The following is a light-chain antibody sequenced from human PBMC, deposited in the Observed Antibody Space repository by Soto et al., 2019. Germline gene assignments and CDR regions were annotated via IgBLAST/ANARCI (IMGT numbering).Light chain of an antibody. Sequence: IQMTQSQASVSAFVGDRVTISCRTSQGINTGLASYQQKPGKTPSLLMYSASIVPTGVSSRFTGRGSGTECTLSIHSLQPEDFAVYYCQQHANSPITFGHGTRLEIK. V-gene: IGKV1-12*01. CDR1: QGINTG. CDR2: SAS. CDR3: QQHANSPIT. J-gene: IGKJ5*01.